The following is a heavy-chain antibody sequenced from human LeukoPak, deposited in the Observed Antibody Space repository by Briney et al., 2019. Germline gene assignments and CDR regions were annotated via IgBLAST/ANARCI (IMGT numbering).Heavy chain of an antibody. V-gene: IGHV4-34*01. CDR2: INHSGST. D-gene: IGHD2-2*01. CDR3: ARHLYSSSPVV. Sequence: SETLSLTCAVYGGSFSGYYWSWIRQPPGKGLEWIGEINHSGSTNYNPSLKSRVTMSVDTSKNQFSLKLSSVTAADTAVYYCARHLYSSSPVVWGQGTLVTVSS. J-gene: IGHJ4*02. CDR1: GGSFSGYY.